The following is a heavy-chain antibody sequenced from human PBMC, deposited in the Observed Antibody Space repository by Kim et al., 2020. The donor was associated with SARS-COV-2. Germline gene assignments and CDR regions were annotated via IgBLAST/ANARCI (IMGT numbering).Heavy chain of an antibody. J-gene: IGHJ4*02. CDR2: INHSGST. Sequence: SETLSLTCAVYGGSFSGYYWSWIRQPPGKGLEWIGEINHSGSTNYNPSLKSRVTISVDTSKNQFSLKLSSVTAADTAVYYCAREMVFGVVPVFDYWGQGTLVTVSS. CDR3: AREMVFGVVPVFDY. CDR1: GGSFSGYY. D-gene: IGHD3-3*01. V-gene: IGHV4-34*01.